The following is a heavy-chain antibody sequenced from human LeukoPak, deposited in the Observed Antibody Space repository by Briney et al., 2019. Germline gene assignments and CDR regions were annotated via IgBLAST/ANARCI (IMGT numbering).Heavy chain of an antibody. Sequence: SQTLSLTCTVSGGSISSGGYYWSWIRQPPGKGLEWIGYIYYSGTTNYNPSLKSRVTISVDTSKNQFSLKLSPVTAAETAVYYCATTRRITMIGGAFDIWGQGTMVTVSS. CDR1: GGSISSGGYY. CDR3: ATTRRITMIGGAFDI. V-gene: IGHV4-61*08. CDR2: IYYSGTT. D-gene: IGHD3-10*01. J-gene: IGHJ3*02.